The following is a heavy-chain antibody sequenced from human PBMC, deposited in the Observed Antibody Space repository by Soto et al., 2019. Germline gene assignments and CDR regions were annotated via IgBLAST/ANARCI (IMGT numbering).Heavy chain of an antibody. V-gene: IGHV1-46*01. CDR3: ATLIRVENLRDY. J-gene: IGHJ4*02. D-gene: IGHD3-3*01. CDR2: INPDGGTT. Sequence: QVQLVQSGAEVKRPGASVKVSCKASGYSFTDYFVHWVRQAPGQGPEWMGIINPDGGTTGYAQKFQGRLSMTSDRPTSTLYMEMRSLRSEDTAIYYCATLIRVENLRDYWGQGTLVTVSS. CDR1: GYSFTDYF.